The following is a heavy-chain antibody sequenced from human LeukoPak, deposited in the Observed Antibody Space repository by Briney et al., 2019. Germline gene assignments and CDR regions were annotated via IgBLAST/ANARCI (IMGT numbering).Heavy chain of an antibody. CDR2: IYSGGST. CDR1: GFTFSSNY. V-gene: IGHV3-53*04. Sequence: PGGSLRLSCAASGFTFSSNYMSWVRQAPGKGLEWVSVIYSGGSTYYADSVKGRFTISRHNSKNTLYLQMNSLRAEDTAVYYCARGFGSAVSVGAFGIWGQGTMVTVSS. CDR3: ARGFGSAVSVGAFGI. J-gene: IGHJ3*02. D-gene: IGHD6-19*01.